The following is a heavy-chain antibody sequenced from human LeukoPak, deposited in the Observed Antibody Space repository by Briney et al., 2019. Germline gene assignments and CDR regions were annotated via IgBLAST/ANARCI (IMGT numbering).Heavy chain of an antibody. J-gene: IGHJ4*02. CDR1: GFTFSSYG. Sequence: GGTLRLSCAASGFTFSSYGMSWVRQAPGKGLEWVSYISSSSSTIYYADSVKGRFTISRDNAKNSLYLQMNSLRVEDTAVYYCAKGRTLVGGSTRSYDYWGQGTLVTVSS. V-gene: IGHV3-48*01. CDR2: ISSSSSTI. D-gene: IGHD1-26*01. CDR3: AKGRTLVGGSTRSYDY.